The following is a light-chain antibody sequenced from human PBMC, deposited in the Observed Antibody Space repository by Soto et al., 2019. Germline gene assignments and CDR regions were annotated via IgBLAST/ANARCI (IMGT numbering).Light chain of an antibody. V-gene: IGKV3-15*01. CDR1: QSVSSN. J-gene: IGKJ1*01. CDR3: QQYNNWSSLA. Sequence: IVMPQSPATLSVSPGERDTLSCRASQSVSSNLAWYQQKPGQAPRLLIYGASTRATGIPARFSGSGSGTEFTLTISSLQSEDFAVYYCQQYNNWSSLAFGQGTKVEIK. CDR2: GAS.